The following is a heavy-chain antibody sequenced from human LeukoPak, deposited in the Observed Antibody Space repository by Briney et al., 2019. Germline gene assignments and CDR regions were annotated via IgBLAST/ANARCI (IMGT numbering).Heavy chain of an antibody. V-gene: IGHV3-74*01. CDR3: AREKPYYYDTNGYHNWFDP. D-gene: IGHD3-22*01. J-gene: IGHJ5*02. CDR2: ISSAGSST. CDR1: GFTFSSYW. Sequence: GGSLRLSCAASGFTFSSYWMHWVRQAPGKGLVWVSRISSAGSSTTYADSVKGRFTISRDNAKNTLYPQMSSLRAEDTAVYYCAREKPYYYDTNGYHNWFDPWGQGTLVTVSS.